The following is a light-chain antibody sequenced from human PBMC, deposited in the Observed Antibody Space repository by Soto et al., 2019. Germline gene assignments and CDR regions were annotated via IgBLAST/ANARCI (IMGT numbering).Light chain of an antibody. CDR2: AAS. Sequence: DIQLTQSPSFLSASVGDRVTITCRASQGISSYLAWYQQKPGKAPKLLLYAASTLQSGVPSRFSGSGSGTEFTLTISSLQPEDFAIYYCQQLDTYPITFGQGTRLDIK. J-gene: IGKJ5*01. CDR3: QQLDTYPIT. CDR1: QGISSY. V-gene: IGKV1-9*01.